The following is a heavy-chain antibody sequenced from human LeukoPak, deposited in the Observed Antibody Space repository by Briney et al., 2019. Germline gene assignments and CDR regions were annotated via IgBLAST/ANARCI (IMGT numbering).Heavy chain of an antibody. CDR1: GYTFTSYY. CDR3: ARVSVHGYDSSGYYYPPLVDY. CDR2: INPSGGST. J-gene: IGHJ4*02. Sequence: ASVRVSCKASGYTFTSYYMHWVRQAPGQGLEWMGIINPSGGSTSYAQKFQGRVTMTRDTSTSTVYMELSSLRSEDTAVYYCARVSVHGYDSSGYYYPPLVDYWGQGTLVTVSS. D-gene: IGHD3-22*01. V-gene: IGHV1-46*01.